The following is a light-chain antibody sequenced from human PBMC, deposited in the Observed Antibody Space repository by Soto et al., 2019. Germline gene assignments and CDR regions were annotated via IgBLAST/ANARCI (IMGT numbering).Light chain of an antibody. CDR2: DXV. J-gene: IGKJ4*02. CDR1: QSFRFN. Sequence: EIVMTQSPATLSVSSGERATVSXRASQSFRFNLDWYQQDRGXAPRXXXYDXVTRDTGGPTRSSGSGSATEFTLTISSMQSEDFAVYYCQQYKSGTHTFGGGTKVDI. CDR3: QQYKSGTHT. V-gene: IGKV3D-15*01.